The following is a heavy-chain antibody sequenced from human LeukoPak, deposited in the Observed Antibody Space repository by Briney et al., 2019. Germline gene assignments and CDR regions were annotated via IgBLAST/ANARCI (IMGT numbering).Heavy chain of an antibody. CDR2: IWYEGSNK. J-gene: IGHJ3*02. D-gene: IGHD4-17*01. CDR3: ARDRGTVTTSGNGFDI. Sequence: GGSLRLSCAASGFTFSSYGMHWVRQAPGKGLEWVAVIWYEGSNKYYADSVKGRFTISRDNSKNTLYLQMTSLRAEDTAVYYCARDRGTVTTSGNGFDIWGQGTMVTVSS. CDR1: GFTFSSYG. V-gene: IGHV3-33*01.